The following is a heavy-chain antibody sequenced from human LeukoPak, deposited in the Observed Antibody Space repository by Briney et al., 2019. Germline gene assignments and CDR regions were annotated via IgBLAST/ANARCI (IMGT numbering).Heavy chain of an antibody. D-gene: IGHD5-24*01. CDR3: VRDRYGDGFAHLDY. Sequence: ASVKVSCKASGYTFTSYAIHWXRQAXGQGLEWMGWITPSGGTNYPQKFKGRVAITWDTSITTAYMDLSRLTSDDTAVYYCVRDRYGDGFAHLDYWGQGALVTVSS. V-gene: IGHV1-2*02. J-gene: IGHJ4*02. CDR2: ITPSGGT. CDR1: GYTFTSYA.